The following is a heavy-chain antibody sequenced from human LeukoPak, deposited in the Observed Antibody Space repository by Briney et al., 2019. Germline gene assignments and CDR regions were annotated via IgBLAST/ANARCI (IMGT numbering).Heavy chain of an antibody. CDR2: IYSNNIT. J-gene: IGHJ4*02. CDR1: GFTVSSNY. CDR3: AKGITVMMVAPGY. Sequence: PGGSLRLSCAASGFTVSSNYMTWVRQARGKGLEWVSVIYSNNITFYADSVKGRFTISRDKSKNTLYLQMNSLRAEDTSVYYCAKGITVMMVAPGYWGQGTLVTVSS. D-gene: IGHD3-22*01. V-gene: IGHV3-53*01.